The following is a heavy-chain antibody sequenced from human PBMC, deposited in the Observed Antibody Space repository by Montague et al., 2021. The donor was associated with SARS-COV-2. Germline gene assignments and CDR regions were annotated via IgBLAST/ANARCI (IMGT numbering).Heavy chain of an antibody. Sequence: PALVKPTQILTLTCTFSGFSLISDGVGVGWIRQPPGKALEWLAPILWNDDKRYNSSLKNRLTVTKDTSKNQVVLTMTNMDPLDTGTYYCARSLLFSSLGDFDSWGQGTLVTVAS. J-gene: IGHJ4*02. V-gene: IGHV2-5*01. CDR2: ILWNDDK. D-gene: IGHD7-27*01. CDR3: ARSLLFSSLGDFDS. CDR1: GFSLISDGVG.